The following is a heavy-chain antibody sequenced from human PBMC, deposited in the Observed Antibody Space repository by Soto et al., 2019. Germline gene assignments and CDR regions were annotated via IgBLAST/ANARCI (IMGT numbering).Heavy chain of an antibody. J-gene: IGHJ4*02. Sequence: PGESLKISCKGSGYSFTSYWISWVRQMPGKGLEWMGRIDPSDSYTNYSPSFQGHVTISADKSISTAYLQWSSLKASDTAMYYCASSVTAMVIPFDYWGQGTLVTVSS. CDR1: GYSFTSYW. V-gene: IGHV5-10-1*01. CDR3: ASSVTAMVIPFDY. CDR2: IDPSDSYT. D-gene: IGHD5-18*01.